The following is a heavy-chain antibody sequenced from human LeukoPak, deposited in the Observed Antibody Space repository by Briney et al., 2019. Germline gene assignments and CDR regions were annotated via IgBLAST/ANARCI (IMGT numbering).Heavy chain of an antibody. V-gene: IGHV3-23*01. D-gene: IGHD4-17*01. J-gene: IGHJ6*03. Sequence: GGSLRLSCAASGSTFTFYAMSWVRQAPGKGLEWVSVISGSGGSTYYADSVKGRFTISRDNSKNTLYLQMDSLRAEDTAVYYCAKWDGDLYYYYYMDVWGNGTTVTVSS. CDR1: GSTFTFYA. CDR2: ISGSGGST. CDR3: AKWDGDLYYYYYMDV.